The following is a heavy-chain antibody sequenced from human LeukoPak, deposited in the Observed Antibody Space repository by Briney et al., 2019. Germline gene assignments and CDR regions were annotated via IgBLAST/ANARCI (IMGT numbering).Heavy chain of an antibody. CDR1: AYSINTNSY. CDR2: SHHGGNT. V-gene: IGHV4-38-2*01. D-gene: IGHD3-22*01. J-gene: IGHJ3*02. Sequence: PSETLSLTCSVSAYSINTNSYWAWIRQPPGKGLEWIGSSHHGGNTYYHPSLKSRVTISIDTSKNQFSLNLYSVTAADTAVYYCARWLGNGFDMWGRGTVVTVSS. CDR3: ARWLGNGFDM.